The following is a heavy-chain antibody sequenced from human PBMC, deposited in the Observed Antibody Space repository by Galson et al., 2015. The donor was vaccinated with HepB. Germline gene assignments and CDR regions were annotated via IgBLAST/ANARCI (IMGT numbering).Heavy chain of an antibody. CDR2: LYWVGRT. CDR1: GFSLSTAEVG. V-gene: IGHV2-5*02. Sequence: PALVTPTQTLTLTCTFSGFSLSTAEVGVAWIRQPPGKALQWLGILYWVGRTRYSPSLKTRLTITKDTSKHQVVLTVTNMDPVDSGTYYCVHNKGKLGYANWFDPWGQGTLFTVSS. CDR3: VHNKGKLGYANWFDP. D-gene: IGHD1-1*01. J-gene: IGHJ5*02.